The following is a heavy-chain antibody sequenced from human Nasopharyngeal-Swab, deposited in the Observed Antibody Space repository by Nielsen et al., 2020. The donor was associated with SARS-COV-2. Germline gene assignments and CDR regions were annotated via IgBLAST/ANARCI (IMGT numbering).Heavy chain of an antibody. J-gene: IGHJ3*01. V-gene: IGHV3-30*18. CDR3: AKEMFKFGSGVSSDGFDV. D-gene: IGHD3-10*01. CDR2: ISYDKTDQ. CDR1: GFTFSDHA. Sequence: GGSLRLSCVASGFTFSDHAMHWVRQAPGKGLAWVAVISYDKTDQYYSDSVRGRFTISRDTSKKTVYLQMNSLRPEDTGLYYCAKEMFKFGSGVSSDGFDVWGQGTMVTVSS.